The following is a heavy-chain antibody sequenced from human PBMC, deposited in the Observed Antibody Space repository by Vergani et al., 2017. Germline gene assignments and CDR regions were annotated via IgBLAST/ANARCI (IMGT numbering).Heavy chain of an antibody. V-gene: IGHV3-21*06. J-gene: IGHJ6*02. Sequence: EVQLVESGGGLVKPGGSLRLSCAASGFTFSDFRMSWVRQAPGKGLEWVAFIGSSGPYINYADSVKGRLIISRDNTNTSLFLQLRSLSAEDAAVYYCARDCTSGGCPDNYGMDVWVQGATVTVSS. CDR1: GFTFSDFR. CDR3: ARDCTSGGCPDNYGMDV. D-gene: IGHD2-8*01. CDR2: IGSSGPYI.